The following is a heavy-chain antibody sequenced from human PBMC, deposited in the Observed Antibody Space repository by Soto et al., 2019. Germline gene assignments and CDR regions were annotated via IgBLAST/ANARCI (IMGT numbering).Heavy chain of an antibody. V-gene: IGHV1-3*01. J-gene: IGHJ4*02. CDR3: ARENLRFGELLLFDY. Sequence: ASLKVSCKASGYTFTSYAMHWVRQAPGQRLEWMGWINAGNGNTKYSQKFQGRVTITRDTSASTAYMELSSLRSEDTAVYYCARENLRFGELLLFDYWGQGTLVTVSS. CDR1: GYTFTSYA. D-gene: IGHD3-10*01. CDR2: INAGNGNT.